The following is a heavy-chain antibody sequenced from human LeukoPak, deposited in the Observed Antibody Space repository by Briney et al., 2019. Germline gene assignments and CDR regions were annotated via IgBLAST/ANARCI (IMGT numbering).Heavy chain of an antibody. CDR3: ARQLGGSGSYSYLDD. D-gene: IGHD3-10*01. CDR1: GVSISSFH. Sequence: PSETLSLTCTVSGVSISSFHWSWIRQPPGNGLEWIGSIYYSGSTKYNASLKSRLITSVDTSKNQFSLKLSSATAADTAVYYCARQLGGSGSYSYLDDWGQGTLVTVSS. J-gene: IGHJ4*02. V-gene: IGHV4-59*08. CDR2: IYYSGST.